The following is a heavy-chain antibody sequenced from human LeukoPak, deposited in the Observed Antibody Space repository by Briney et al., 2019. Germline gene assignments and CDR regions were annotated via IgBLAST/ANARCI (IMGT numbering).Heavy chain of an antibody. D-gene: IGHD3-22*01. J-gene: IGHJ4*02. Sequence: SETLSLTCNVSGGSISSSSYYWGWIRQPPGKGLEWIGSIYYSGSTYYNPSLKSRVTISVDTSKNQFSLKLTSVTAADTAVYYCASHDSSAYYAANWGQGTLVTVSS. CDR3: ASHDSSAYYAAN. V-gene: IGHV4-39*01. CDR1: GGSISSSSYY. CDR2: IYYSGST.